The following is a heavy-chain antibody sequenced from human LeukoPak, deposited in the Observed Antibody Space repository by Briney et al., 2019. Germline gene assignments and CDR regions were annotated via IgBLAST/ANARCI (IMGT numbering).Heavy chain of an antibody. J-gene: IGHJ4*02. V-gene: IGHV1-69*13. D-gene: IGHD3-22*01. CDR1: GGSFSRYA. Sequence: SVKVSCKASGGSFSRYAISWVRQAPGQGLEWMGGIIPIFGTASYAQKFQGRVTITADESTRTAYMELRTLRSEDTAIYYCARGSGETGGYYYVYWGRGTPVTVSS. CDR2: IIPIFGTA. CDR3: ARGSGETGGYYYVY.